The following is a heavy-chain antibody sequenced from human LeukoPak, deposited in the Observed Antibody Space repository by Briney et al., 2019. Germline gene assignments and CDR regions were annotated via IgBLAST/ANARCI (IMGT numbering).Heavy chain of an antibody. CDR1: GGSISSSSNY. Sequence: SETLSLTCTVSGGSISSSSNYWGWIRQPPGKGLEWIGNIYYSGSTYYNPSLKSRITISVDTSKNQFPLKLTSVTAADTAVYYCARRGGTSYDYWGQGTLVTVSS. J-gene: IGHJ4*02. CDR3: ARRGGTSYDY. D-gene: IGHD2-15*01. V-gene: IGHV4-39*01. CDR2: IYYSGST.